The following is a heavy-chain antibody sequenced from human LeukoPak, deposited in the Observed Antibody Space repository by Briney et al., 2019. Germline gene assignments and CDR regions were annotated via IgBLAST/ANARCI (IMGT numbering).Heavy chain of an antibody. D-gene: IGHD6-6*01. V-gene: IGHV3-30*15. CDR2: QSSDGSDK. Sequence: GRSLRLSCAASGFTFASYAMHWVRLAPGKGLEWVAVQSSDGSDKFYAASVRGRFTISRDNSKHTLFLQMSSLRAEDTAVYYCARFLTTKQLLFDAFDVWGQGTMVTVSS. CDR3: ARFLTTKQLLFDAFDV. J-gene: IGHJ3*01. CDR1: GFTFASYA.